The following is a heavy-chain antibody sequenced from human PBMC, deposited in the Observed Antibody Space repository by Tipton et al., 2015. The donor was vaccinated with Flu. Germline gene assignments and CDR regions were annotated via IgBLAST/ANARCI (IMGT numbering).Heavy chain of an antibody. CDR1: GDSISSYY. CDR2: IYSSGST. D-gene: IGHD3-10*01. J-gene: IGHJ4*02. CDR3: ARASGSGTYVIFDY. Sequence: LRLSCTVSGDSISSYYWSWIRQPAGKGLEWIGRIYSSGSTNYNPSLKSRVTMSVDTSKNQFSLKLNSVAAADTAVYYCARASGSGTYVIFDYWGQGTLVTVSS. V-gene: IGHV4-4*07.